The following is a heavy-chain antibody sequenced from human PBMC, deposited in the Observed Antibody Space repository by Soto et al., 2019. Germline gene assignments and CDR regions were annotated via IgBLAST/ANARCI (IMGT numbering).Heavy chain of an antibody. CDR1: GFTFSSYA. Sequence: GSLRLSCAASGFTFSSYAMSWVRQAPGKGLEWVSVISGTGGSTHYADSVKGRFTISRDNSKNTLHLQMNSLRAEDTAIYYCAGGWGIAVAGIDYWGQGNLVTVSS. J-gene: IGHJ4*02. V-gene: IGHV3-23*01. CDR2: ISGTGGST. CDR3: AGGWGIAVAGIDY. D-gene: IGHD6-19*01.